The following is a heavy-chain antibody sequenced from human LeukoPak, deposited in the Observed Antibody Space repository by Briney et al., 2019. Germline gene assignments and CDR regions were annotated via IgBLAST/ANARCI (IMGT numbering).Heavy chain of an antibody. V-gene: IGHV1-58*01. CDR3: AAESYYDSSGSDY. D-gene: IGHD3-22*01. CDR1: GFTFTSSA. J-gene: IGHJ4*02. CDR2: IVVGSGNT. Sequence: SVKVSCKASGFTFTSSAVQWVRQARGQRLEWKGWIVVGSGNTNYAQKFQERVTITRDMSTSTAYMELSSLRSEDTAVYYCAAESYYDSSGSDYWGQGTLVTVSS.